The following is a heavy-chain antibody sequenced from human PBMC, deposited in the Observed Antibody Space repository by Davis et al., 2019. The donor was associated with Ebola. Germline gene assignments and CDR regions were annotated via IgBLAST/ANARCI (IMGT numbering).Heavy chain of an antibody. CDR2: IYHSGVT. V-gene: IGHV4-59*01. CDR1: GGSISSYY. CDR3: ARGVVGSTTIYYFGLDV. D-gene: IGHD1-26*01. J-gene: IGHJ6*02. Sequence: SEILSLTCTVSGGSISSYYWSWIRQPPGKGLEWIGYIYHSGVTNHNPSLKSRVTTSLDTSRKEFSLKLTSVTAADTAVYYCARGVVGSTTIYYFGLDVWGQGTTVTVSS.